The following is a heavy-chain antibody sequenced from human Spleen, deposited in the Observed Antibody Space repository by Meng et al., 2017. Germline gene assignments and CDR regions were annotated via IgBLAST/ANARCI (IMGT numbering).Heavy chain of an antibody. CDR2: INHSGST. J-gene: IGHJ6*02. Sequence: GSLRLSCTASGFTVEDYAMYWLRQGPGKGLEWIGEINHSGSTNYNPSLKSRVTISVDTSKNQFSLKLSSVTAADTAVYYCARGAGSSSRKYYYYCMDVWGQGTTVTVSS. D-gene: IGHD6-13*01. CDR1: GFTVEDYA. CDR3: ARGAGSSSRKYYYYCMDV. V-gene: IGHV4-34*01.